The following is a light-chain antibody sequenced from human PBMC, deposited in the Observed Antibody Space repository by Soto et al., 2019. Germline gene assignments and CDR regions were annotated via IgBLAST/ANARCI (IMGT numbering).Light chain of an antibody. CDR1: QSVSSSY. V-gene: IGKV3-20*01. CDR2: GAS. J-gene: IGKJ4*01. CDR3: QQYGSSL. Sequence: ELVLTQSPGTLSLSPGERATLSCRASQSVSSSYLAWYQQKPGQAPRLLIYGASSRATGSPDRFSGSGSGTDFTLTISRLEPEDFAVYYCQQYGSSLFGGGTKVEIK.